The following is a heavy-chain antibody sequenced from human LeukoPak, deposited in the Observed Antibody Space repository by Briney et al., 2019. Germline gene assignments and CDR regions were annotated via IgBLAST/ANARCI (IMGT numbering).Heavy chain of an antibody. Sequence: PGGSLRLSCAASGFTFSTYSMNWVRQAPGKGLEWFSYISSSSNTIYYADSVKGRFTISRDNAKNSLYLQVNSLRAEDTAVYYCARDPSSSWYFDYWGQGTLVTVSS. J-gene: IGHJ4*02. CDR2: ISSSSNTI. CDR3: ARDPSSSWYFDY. D-gene: IGHD6-13*01. V-gene: IGHV3-48*01. CDR1: GFTFSTYS.